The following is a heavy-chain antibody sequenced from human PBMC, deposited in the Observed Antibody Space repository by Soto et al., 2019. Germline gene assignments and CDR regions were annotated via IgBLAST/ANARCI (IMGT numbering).Heavy chain of an antibody. V-gene: IGHV4-39*01. Sequence: PSETLSLTCTVSGGSISSYYWGWMRQPPGKGLEWIASFFIGGNTYYNPSLKSRVTISVDTSKNQFSLKLSSVTPDDTAVYYCARLIGNSWLDSWGQGTLVTVSS. J-gene: IGHJ5*01. CDR3: ARLIGNSWLDS. CDR1: GGSISSYY. CDR2: FFIGGNT.